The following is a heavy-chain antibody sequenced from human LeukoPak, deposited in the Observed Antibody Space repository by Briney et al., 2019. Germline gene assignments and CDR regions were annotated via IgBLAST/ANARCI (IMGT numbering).Heavy chain of an antibody. D-gene: IGHD3-16*01. CDR2: INHSGST. CDR1: GGSFSGYY. J-gene: IGHJ5*02. CDR3: ARGGGGMRIYGKNWFDP. V-gene: IGHV4-34*01. Sequence: SETLSLTCAVYGGSFSGYYWSWIRQPPGKGLEWIGEINHSGSTNNNPSLKSRVTISVDTSKNQFSLKLSSVTAADTAVYYCARGGGGMRIYGKNWFDPWGQGTLATVSS.